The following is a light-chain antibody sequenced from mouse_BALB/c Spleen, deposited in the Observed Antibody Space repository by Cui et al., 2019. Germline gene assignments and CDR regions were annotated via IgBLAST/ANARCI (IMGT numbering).Light chain of an antibody. Sequence: ITMPQSPSSLYASLGERVTITCKASQDINSYLSWFQQKPGKSPKTLIYRANRLVDGVPSRFSGSGSGQDYSLTISSLEYEDMGIYYCLQYDEFPLTFGAGTKLELK. CDR3: LQYDEFPLT. J-gene: IGKJ5*01. CDR2: RAN. V-gene: IGKV14-111*01. CDR1: QDINSY.